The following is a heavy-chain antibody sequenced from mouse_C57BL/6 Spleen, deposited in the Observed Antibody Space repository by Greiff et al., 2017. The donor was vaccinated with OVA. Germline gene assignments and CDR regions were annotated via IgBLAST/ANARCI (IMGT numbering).Heavy chain of an antibody. CDR1: GYTFTDYY. D-gene: IGHD1-1*01. CDR2: INPNNGGT. V-gene: IGHV1-26*01. J-gene: IGHJ2*01. Sequence: EVQLQQSGPELVKPGASVKISCKASGYTFTDYYMNWVKQSHGKSLEWIGDINPNNGGTSYNQKFKGKATLTVDKSSSTAYMELRSLTSEDSAVYYGARQITTVVHYFDYWGQGTTLTVSS. CDR3: ARQITTVVHYFDY.